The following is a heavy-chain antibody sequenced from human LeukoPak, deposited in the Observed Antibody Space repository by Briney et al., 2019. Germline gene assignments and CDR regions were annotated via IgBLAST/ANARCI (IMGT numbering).Heavy chain of an antibody. Sequence: SETLSLTCAVSGYSINRGYYWGWIRQSPGKELEWIASVYHSGSTYYNPSLKSRVTISVDTSKNQFSLKLSSVTAADTAVCYCARPYSSGWRVFAIWGQGTMVTVSS. J-gene: IGHJ3*02. CDR3: ARPYSSGWRVFAI. D-gene: IGHD6-19*01. V-gene: IGHV4-38-2*01. CDR2: VYHSGST. CDR1: GYSINRGYY.